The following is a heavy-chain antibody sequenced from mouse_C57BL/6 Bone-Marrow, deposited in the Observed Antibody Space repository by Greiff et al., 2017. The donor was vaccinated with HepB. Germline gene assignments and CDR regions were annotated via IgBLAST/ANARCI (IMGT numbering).Heavy chain of an antibody. V-gene: IGHV1-50*01. J-gene: IGHJ2*01. CDR1: GYTFTSYW. Sequence: QVQLQQPGAELVKPGASVKLSCKASGYTFTSYWMQWVKQRPGQGLEWIGEIDPSDSYTNYNQKFKGKATLTVDTSSSTAYMQLSSLTSEDSAVYYCARTYYYCSSLDYWGQGTTLTVSS. CDR3: ARTYYYCSSLDY. CDR2: IDPSDSYT. D-gene: IGHD1-1*01.